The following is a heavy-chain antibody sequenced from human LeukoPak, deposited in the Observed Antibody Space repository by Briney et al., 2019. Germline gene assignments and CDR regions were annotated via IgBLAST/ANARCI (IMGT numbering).Heavy chain of an antibody. CDR1: GGSISSGDYY. CDR2: IYYSGST. D-gene: IGHD2-2*02. V-gene: IGHV4-30-4*08. Sequence: SQTLSLTCTVSGGSISSGDYYWSWIRQPPGKGLEWIGYIYYSGSTYYNPSLKSRVTISVDTSKNQFSLKLSSVTAADTAVSYCARIRPFYQLLYILDWDQAFDYWGQGTLVTVSS. J-gene: IGHJ4*02. CDR3: ARIRPFYQLLYILDWDQAFDY.